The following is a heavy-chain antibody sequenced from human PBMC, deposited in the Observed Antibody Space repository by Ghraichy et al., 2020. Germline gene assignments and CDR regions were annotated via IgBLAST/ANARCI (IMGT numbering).Heavy chain of an antibody. J-gene: IGHJ2*01. V-gene: IGHV4-59*01. CDR2: IYNRGST. CDR1: GGSINTYY. Sequence: SETLSLTCTVSGGSINTYYWSWIRQPPGKGLEWIGYIYNRGSTKYNPSLKSRVTISVDTSKNQFSLKLSSVTAADTAVYYCARDVVAGTDWYFDLWGRGTLVTVSS. D-gene: IGHD6-19*01. CDR3: ARDVVAGTDWYFDL.